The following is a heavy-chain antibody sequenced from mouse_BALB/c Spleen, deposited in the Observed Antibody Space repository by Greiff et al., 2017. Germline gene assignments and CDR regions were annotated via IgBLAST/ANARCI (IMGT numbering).Heavy chain of an antibody. CDR3: ARPHYGYDEAWFAY. Sequence: QVQLKESGPGLVAPSQSLSITCTVSGFSLTSYGVHWVRQPPGKGLEWLGVIWAGGSTNYNSALMSRLSISKDNSKSQVFLKMNSLQTDDTAMYYCARPHYGYDEAWFAYWGQGTLVTVSA. D-gene: IGHD2-2*01. CDR1: GFSLTSYG. J-gene: IGHJ3*01. V-gene: IGHV2-9*02. CDR2: IWAGGST.